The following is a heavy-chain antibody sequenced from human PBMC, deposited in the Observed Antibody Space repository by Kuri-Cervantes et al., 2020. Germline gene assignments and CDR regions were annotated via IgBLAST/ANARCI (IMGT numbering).Heavy chain of an antibody. D-gene: IGHD3-10*01. V-gene: IGHV3-30*19. J-gene: IGHJ3*02. CDR1: GFTFSSYG. CDR3: AKVLWFGELLSDAFDI. Sequence: GESLKISCAASGFTFSSYGMHWVRQAPGKGLEWVAVISYDGSNKYYADSVKGRFTISRDNSKNTLYLLMNSLRAEDTAVYYCAKVLWFGELLSDAFDIWGQGTMVTVSS. CDR2: ISYDGSNK.